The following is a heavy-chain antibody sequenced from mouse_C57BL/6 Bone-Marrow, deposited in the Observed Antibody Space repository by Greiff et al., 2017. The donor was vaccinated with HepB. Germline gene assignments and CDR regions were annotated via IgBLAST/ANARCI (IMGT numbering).Heavy chain of an antibody. J-gene: IGHJ1*03. V-gene: IGHV1-64*01. CDR1: GYTFTSYW. CDR2: IHPNSGST. Sequence: LQQPGAELVKPGASVKLSCKASGYTFTSYWMHWVKQRPGQGLEWIGMIHPNSGSTNYNEKFKSKATLTVDKSSSTAYMQLSSLTSEDSAVYYCARRGFYYYGSSYYFDVWGTGTTVTVSS. CDR3: ARRGFYYYGSSYYFDV. D-gene: IGHD1-1*01.